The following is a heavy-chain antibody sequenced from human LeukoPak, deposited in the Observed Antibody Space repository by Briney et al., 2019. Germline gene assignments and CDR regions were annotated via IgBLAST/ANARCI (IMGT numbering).Heavy chain of an antibody. Sequence: PSETLSLTCTVSGGSISSGDYYWSWIRQPPGKGLEWIGYIYYSGSTYYNPSLMSRVTISVDTSKNQFSLKLSSVTAADTAVYYCARVDGDFWSHYYMDVWGKGTTVTVSS. CDR2: IYYSGST. V-gene: IGHV4-30-4*08. J-gene: IGHJ6*03. D-gene: IGHD3-3*01. CDR1: GGSISSGDYY. CDR3: ARVDGDFWSHYYMDV.